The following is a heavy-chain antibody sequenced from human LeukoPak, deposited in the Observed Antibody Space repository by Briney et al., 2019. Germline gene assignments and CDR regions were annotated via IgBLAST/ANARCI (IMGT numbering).Heavy chain of an antibody. CDR3: ARDICPYDILTGCSLDV. CDR2: ISSNGGST. D-gene: IGHD3-9*01. CDR1: GFTFSSYA. V-gene: IGHV3-64*01. J-gene: IGHJ6*04. Sequence: GGSLRLSCAASGFTFSSYAMHWVRQAPGKGLEYVSAISSNGGSTYYANSVKGRFTISRDNSKNTLYLQMGSLRAEDMAVYYCARDICPYDILTGCSLDVWGKGTTVTISS.